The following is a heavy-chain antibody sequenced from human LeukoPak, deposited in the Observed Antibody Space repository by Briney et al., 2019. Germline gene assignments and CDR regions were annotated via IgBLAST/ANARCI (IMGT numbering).Heavy chain of an antibody. J-gene: IGHJ3*02. Sequence: GGSLRLSCAASGFTFSSYAMSWVRQAPGKGLEWVSAISGSGGSTYYADSVKGRFTISRDNSKNTLYLQMNSLRAEDTAVYYCARPPGDCGGDCLDAFDIWGQGTVVTVSS. CDR3: ARPPGDCGGDCLDAFDI. D-gene: IGHD2-21*02. CDR2: ISGSGGST. CDR1: GFTFSSYA. V-gene: IGHV3-23*01.